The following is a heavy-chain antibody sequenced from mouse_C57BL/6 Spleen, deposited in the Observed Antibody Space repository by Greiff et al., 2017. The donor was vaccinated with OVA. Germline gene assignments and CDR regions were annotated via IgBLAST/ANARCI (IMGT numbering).Heavy chain of an antibody. J-gene: IGHJ4*01. CDR1: GYTFTGYW. CDR3: SRDDYDKDYYAMDY. Sequence: VQLQQSGAELMKPGASVKLSCKATGYTFTGYWIEWVKQRPGHGLEWIGEILPGSGSTNYNEKFKGKATFTADTSSNPAYLQLISLTTEVSALYYCSRDDYDKDYYAMDYWGQGTSVTVSS. D-gene: IGHD2-4*01. CDR2: ILPGSGST. V-gene: IGHV1-9*01.